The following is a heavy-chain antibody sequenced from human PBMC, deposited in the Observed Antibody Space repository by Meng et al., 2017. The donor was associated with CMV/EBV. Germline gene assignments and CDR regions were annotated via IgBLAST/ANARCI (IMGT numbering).Heavy chain of an antibody. CDR2: INPNSGGT. V-gene: IGHV1-2*02. CDR3: ARQVSIAARPNYYGMDV. D-gene: IGHD6-6*01. Sequence: ASVKVSCKASGYTFTGYYMHWVRQAPGQGLEWMGWINPNSGGTNYAQKFQGRVTMTRDTSISTAYMELSRLRSDDTAVYYCARQVSIAARPNYYGMDVWGQGTTVTVFS. J-gene: IGHJ6*02. CDR1: GYTFTGYY.